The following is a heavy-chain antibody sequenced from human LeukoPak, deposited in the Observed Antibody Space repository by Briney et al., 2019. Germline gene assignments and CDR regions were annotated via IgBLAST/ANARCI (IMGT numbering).Heavy chain of an antibody. CDR2: ISTDNGNT. D-gene: IGHD4-17*01. Sequence: GASVKVSCKASGYTFSAYGISWVRQAPGQGFEWMGWISTDNGNTNYEEEFQGRVTMTTDTSTTTVYMELRSLRFDDTAVYYCARVSARDDDYGFNWFDPWGQGTLVTVSS. CDR1: GYTFSAYG. V-gene: IGHV1-18*01. CDR3: ARVSARDDDYGFNWFDP. J-gene: IGHJ5*02.